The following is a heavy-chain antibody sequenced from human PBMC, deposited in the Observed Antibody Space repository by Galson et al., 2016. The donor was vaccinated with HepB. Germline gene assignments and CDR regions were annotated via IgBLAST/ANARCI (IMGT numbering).Heavy chain of an antibody. CDR3: EKKGEGYCSGGSCYYLDY. D-gene: IGHD2-15*01. CDR1: GGTFSRYG. Sequence: SCKASGGTFSRYGVSWVRQAPGQGLEWMGGIIPIFGTANYAQKFQGRVTITADESTSTAYMELSSLRSEDTAVYYCEKKGEGYCSGGSCYYLDYWGQGTLVTVSS. CDR2: IIPIFGTA. J-gene: IGHJ4*02. V-gene: IGHV1-69*01.